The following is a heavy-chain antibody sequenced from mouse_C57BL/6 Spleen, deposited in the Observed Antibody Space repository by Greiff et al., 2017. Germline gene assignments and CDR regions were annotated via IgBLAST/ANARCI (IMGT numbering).Heavy chain of an antibody. D-gene: IGHD1-1*01. CDR3: ARRSTGDFAY. Sequence: EVHLVESGGGLVKPGGSLKLSCAASGFTFSSYTMSWVRQTPEKRLEWVATISGGGGNTYYPDSVKGRFTISRDNAKNTLYLQMSSLRSEDTALYYCARRSTGDFAYWGQGTLVTVSA. V-gene: IGHV5-9*01. CDR2: ISGGGGNT. J-gene: IGHJ3*01. CDR1: GFTFSSYT.